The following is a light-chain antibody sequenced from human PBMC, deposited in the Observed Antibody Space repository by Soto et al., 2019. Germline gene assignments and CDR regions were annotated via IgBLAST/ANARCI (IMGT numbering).Light chain of an antibody. CDR1: NIGSKS. Sequence: SYELTQPPSVSVAPGKTARITCGGNNIGSKSVHWYQQKPGQAPVLVIYYDSDQPSGIPARFSGSNSGNTATLTISRVEAGDEADYYCQVWDSSSDHPVVFGGGTKLNVL. V-gene: IGLV3-21*04. CDR3: QVWDSSSDHPVV. CDR2: YDS. J-gene: IGLJ2*01.